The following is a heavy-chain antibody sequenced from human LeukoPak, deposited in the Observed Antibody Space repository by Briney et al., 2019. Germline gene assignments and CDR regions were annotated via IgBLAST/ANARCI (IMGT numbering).Heavy chain of an antibody. CDR1: GLTVSSNY. CDR2: IHSGGTT. CDR3: ARVRLAAAPNVVDYYYYMDV. D-gene: IGHD6-13*01. V-gene: IGHV3-66*02. Sequence: PGGSLRLSCVASGLTVSSNYMTWVRQAPGKGLEWVSVIHSGGTTYYKDSVKGRFTISRDNSNNTVYLRMNSLRAEDTAVYYCARVRLAAAPNVVDYYYYMDVWGKGTTVTVSS. J-gene: IGHJ6*03.